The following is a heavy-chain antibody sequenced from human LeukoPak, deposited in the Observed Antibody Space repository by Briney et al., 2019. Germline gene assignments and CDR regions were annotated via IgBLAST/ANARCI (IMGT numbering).Heavy chain of an antibody. CDR3: ARLVSAYYYGFDF. Sequence: SETLYLTCTVSGGSISSGGYYWSWIRQHPGKGLEWIGYIYYSGSTYYNPSLNSRVNISVETSETQFSLHLSSVAAADTAVYYCARLVSAYYYGFDFWGQGILVTVSS. D-gene: IGHD3-22*01. V-gene: IGHV4-31*03. CDR1: GGSISSGGYY. CDR2: IYYSGST. J-gene: IGHJ4*02.